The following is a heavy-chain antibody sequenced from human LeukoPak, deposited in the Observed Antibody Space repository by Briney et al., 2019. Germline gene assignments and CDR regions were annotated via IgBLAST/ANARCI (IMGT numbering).Heavy chain of an antibody. CDR2: IYSTGST. V-gene: IGHV4-59*12. D-gene: IGHD4-11*01. CDR3: ARVQLAYSYGLFDN. J-gene: IGHJ4*02. Sequence: SETLSLTCTVSGGSISGYYWSWTRQPPGKGLEWIGYIYSTGSTNYNPSLKSRVTISVDTSKNQFSLKLRSVTAADTAVYYCARVQLAYSYGLFDNWGQGSLVTVSS. CDR1: GGSISGYY.